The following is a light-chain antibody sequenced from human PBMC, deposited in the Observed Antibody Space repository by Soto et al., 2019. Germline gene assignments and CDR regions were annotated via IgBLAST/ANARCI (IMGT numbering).Light chain of an antibody. J-gene: IGLJ3*02. V-gene: IGLV6-57*03. CDR1: SGSIASNY. CDR2: EDN. CDR3: QSYDTSNWV. Sequence: NFMLTHPHSVSESPGKTVTISCTRSSGSIASNYVQWYQQRPGSAPTTVIYEDNRRPSGVPDRFSGSIDSSSNSASLTISGLKTEDEADYYCQSYDTSNWVFGGGTKVTVL.